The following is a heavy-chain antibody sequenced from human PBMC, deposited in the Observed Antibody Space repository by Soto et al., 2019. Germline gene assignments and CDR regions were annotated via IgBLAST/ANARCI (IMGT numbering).Heavy chain of an antibody. CDR3: TRETVAGITGLDY. J-gene: IGHJ4*02. V-gene: IGHV3-23*01. CDR1: GFNVGAFA. Sequence: EVQLLESGGDLVQPGGSLRLSCAASGFNVGAFAVNWVRQAPGKGLEWVSGISVSDAFIYYADSVRGRFSISRDESENSLYLQMNSLRVDDTALYYCTRETVAGITGLDYWGPGTLVTVSS. D-gene: IGHD1-20*01. CDR2: ISVSDAFI.